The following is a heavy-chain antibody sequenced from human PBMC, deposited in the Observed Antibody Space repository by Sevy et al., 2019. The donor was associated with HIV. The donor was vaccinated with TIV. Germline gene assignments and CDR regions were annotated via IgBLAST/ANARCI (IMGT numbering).Heavy chain of an antibody. CDR1: GFSFSSYA. V-gene: IGHV3-23*01. Sequence: GGSLRLSCAASGFSFSSYAMSWVRQAPGKGLEWDSGISGSGGSTYSADSVKGRFTISRDNSKNTLYLQMNSLRAEDTALYYCATDIDSSGYYYFDYWGQGTLVTVSS. D-gene: IGHD6-19*01. J-gene: IGHJ4*02. CDR2: ISGSGGST. CDR3: ATDIDSSGYYYFDY.